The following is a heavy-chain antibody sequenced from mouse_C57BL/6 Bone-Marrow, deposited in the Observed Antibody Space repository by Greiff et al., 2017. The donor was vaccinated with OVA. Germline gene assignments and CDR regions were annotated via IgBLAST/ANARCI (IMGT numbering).Heavy chain of an antibody. J-gene: IGHJ1*03. V-gene: IGHV1-26*01. Sequence: EVQLQQSGPELVKPGASVKISCKASGYTFTDYYMNWVKQSHGKSLEWIGDINPNNGGTSYNQKFKGKATLTVDKSSSTAYMELRSLTSEDSAVYYCARELGRYWYFDVWGTGTTVTVSS. CDR2: INPNNGGT. D-gene: IGHD4-1*01. CDR3: ARELGRYWYFDV. CDR1: GYTFTDYY.